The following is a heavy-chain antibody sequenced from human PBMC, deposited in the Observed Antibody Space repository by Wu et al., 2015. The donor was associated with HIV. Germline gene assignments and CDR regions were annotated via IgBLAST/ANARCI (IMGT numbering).Heavy chain of an antibody. D-gene: IGHD2-2*01. CDR1: GYSFSNSA. Sequence: QVEMVQSGAEVKKPGASVKVSCTASGYSFSNSALSWVRQAPGRGPETLGYIRVNNGNTNYAQNVQGRVTMTRDTSTSTVYMELSSLRSEDTAVYYCARDQLLCCDYYYYGMDVWGQGTTVTVSS. CDR3: ARDQLLCCDYYYYGMDV. V-gene: IGHV1-18*01. J-gene: IGHJ6*02. CDR2: IRVNNGNT.